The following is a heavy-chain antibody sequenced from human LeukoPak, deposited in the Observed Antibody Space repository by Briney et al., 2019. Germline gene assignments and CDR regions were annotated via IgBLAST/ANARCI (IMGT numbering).Heavy chain of an antibody. Sequence: SETLSLTCTVSGASFISYYWTWIRQPAGKGLEWIGRIYTSGNTNYNPSLKSRVTMSVDTSKNQFSLKLTSVTAADTAVYYCAGDLEAAGYFDNWGQGTLVTVSS. CDR1: GASFISYY. CDR2: IYTSGNT. CDR3: AGDLEAAGYFDN. J-gene: IGHJ4*02. D-gene: IGHD6-13*01. V-gene: IGHV4-4*07.